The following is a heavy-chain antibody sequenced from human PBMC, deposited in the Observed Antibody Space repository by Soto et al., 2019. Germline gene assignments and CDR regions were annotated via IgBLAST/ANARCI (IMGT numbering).Heavy chain of an antibody. CDR2: IIPIFGTA. V-gene: IGHV1-69*13. J-gene: IGHJ4*02. CDR1: GGTFSSYA. Sequence: ASVKVSCKASGGTFSSYAISWVRQAPGQGLEWMGGIIPIFGTANYAQKFQGRVTITADESTSTAYMELSSLRSEDTAVYYCARVARDYDFWSGYYTAVAPRHYDYWGQG. D-gene: IGHD3-3*01. CDR3: ARVARDYDFWSGYYTAVAPRHYDY.